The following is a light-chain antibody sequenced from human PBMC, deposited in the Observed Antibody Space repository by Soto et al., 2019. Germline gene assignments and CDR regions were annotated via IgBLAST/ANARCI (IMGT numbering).Light chain of an antibody. CDR2: EVS. V-gene: IGLV2-14*01. CDR3: SSYTSSSTVV. Sequence: QSVLTQPASVSGSPGQSITISCTGTSSDVGGYKYVSWYQQHSGKAPKLMIYEVSNRPSGVSNRFSGSKSGNTASLTISGLQAEDEDDYYCSSYTSSSTVVFGGGTKLTVL. J-gene: IGLJ2*01. CDR1: SSDVGGYKY.